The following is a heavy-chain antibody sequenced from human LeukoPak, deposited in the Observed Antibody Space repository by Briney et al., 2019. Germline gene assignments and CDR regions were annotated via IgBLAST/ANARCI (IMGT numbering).Heavy chain of an antibody. J-gene: IGHJ6*02. Sequence: ASVKVSCKASGYTFTGYHLLWVGPAPGQGLAGVGRIKPKSGGTTYEQKVQGRVTRTRDSSTSTAYMELSSLESDDTAVYFCARQEVGVTSWVWGGAKDDYYGLDVWGQGTAVTVSS. CDR3: ARQEVGVTSWVWGGAKDDYYGLDV. CDR2: IKPKSGGT. D-gene: IGHD3-16*01. V-gene: IGHV1-2*02. CDR1: GYTFTGYH.